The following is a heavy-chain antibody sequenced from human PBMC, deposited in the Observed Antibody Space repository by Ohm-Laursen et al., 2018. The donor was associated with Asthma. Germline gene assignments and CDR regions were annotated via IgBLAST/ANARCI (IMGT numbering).Heavy chain of an antibody. D-gene: IGHD4-23*01. Sequence: SETLSLTCTVSGASFTSGTYYWAWIRQLPGKGLEWLGYIYFTGSAYYNPSLKSRLSISVDTSKNQFSLKLRSVTAVDTAVYFCAREATVITRYFDSWGQGTLVTVSS. J-gene: IGHJ4*02. V-gene: IGHV4-31*03. CDR3: AREATVITRYFDS. CDR2: IYFTGSA. CDR1: GASFTSGTYY.